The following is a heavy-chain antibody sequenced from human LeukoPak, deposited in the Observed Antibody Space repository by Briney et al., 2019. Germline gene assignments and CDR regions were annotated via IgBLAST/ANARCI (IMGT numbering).Heavy chain of an antibody. D-gene: IGHD2-15*01. V-gene: IGHV3-48*01. CDR3: AKNGDRGAYCTGGTCYPYFYYYMDV. CDR2: ISSSGSTI. CDR1: GFTFSSYS. J-gene: IGHJ6*03. Sequence: GGSLRLSCAASGFTFSSYSMNWVRQAPGKGLEWVSYISSSGSTIYYADSVKGRFTISRDNSKNTLYLQMNSLRAEDTAIYYCAKNGDRGAYCTGGTCYPYFYYYMDVWGKGTTVTI.